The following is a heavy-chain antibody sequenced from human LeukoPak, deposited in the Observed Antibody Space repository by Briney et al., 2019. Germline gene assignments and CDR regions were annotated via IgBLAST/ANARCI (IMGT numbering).Heavy chain of an antibody. J-gene: IGHJ4*02. Sequence: SETLSLTCAVYGGSPTGYYWSWIRQPPGKGLEWIGEINHSGSTNYNPSLKSRVTISVDTSKNQFSLKLSSVTAADTAVYYCARGLLGLVISYYDYWGQGTLVTVSS. CDR1: GGSPTGYY. CDR3: ARGLLGLVISYYDY. V-gene: IGHV4-34*01. CDR2: INHSGST. D-gene: IGHD3/OR15-3a*01.